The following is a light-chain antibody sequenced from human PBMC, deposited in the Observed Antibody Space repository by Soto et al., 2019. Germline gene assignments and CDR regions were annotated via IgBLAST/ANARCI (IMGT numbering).Light chain of an antibody. CDR3: TSYTISTTWI. Sequence: QSALTQPASVSGSPGQSITISCTGTSSDVGRYNYVSWYQHHPGKAPKLIIYEVRNRPSGISNRFSASKSGNTASLTISGLQAEDEAEYYCTSYTISTTWIFGGGTKVTVL. J-gene: IGLJ2*01. V-gene: IGLV2-14*01. CDR1: SSDVGRYNY. CDR2: EVR.